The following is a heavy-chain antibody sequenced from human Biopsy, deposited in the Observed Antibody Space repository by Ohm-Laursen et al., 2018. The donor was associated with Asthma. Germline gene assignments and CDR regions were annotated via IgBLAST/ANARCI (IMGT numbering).Heavy chain of an antibody. CDR1: GYTFINYA. CDR2: INAANGNT. D-gene: IGHD3-9*01. J-gene: IGHJ3*02. Sequence: ATVKISCKASGYTFINYAIHWVRQAPGHSLEWMGWINAANGNTKYSQRFQGRLTISRDTSASTAYMDLSSLRSEDTAVYYCARTYFDFLTGQVHDAFAMWGQGTMVTVSS. CDR3: ARTYFDFLTGQVHDAFAM. V-gene: IGHV1-3*01.